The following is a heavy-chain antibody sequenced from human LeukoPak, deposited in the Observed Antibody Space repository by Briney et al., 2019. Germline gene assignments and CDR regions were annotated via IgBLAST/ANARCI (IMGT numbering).Heavy chain of an antibody. CDR3: TRSTDIVVVPAASDY. Sequence: PGRSLRLSRTASGFTFGDYAMSWFRQAPGKGLEWVGFIRSKAYGGTTEYAASVKGRFTISRDDSKSIAYLQMNSLKTEDTAVYYCTRSTDIVVVPAASDYWGQGTLVTVSS. CDR2: IRSKAYGGTT. CDR1: GFTFGDYA. V-gene: IGHV3-49*03. J-gene: IGHJ4*02. D-gene: IGHD2-2*01.